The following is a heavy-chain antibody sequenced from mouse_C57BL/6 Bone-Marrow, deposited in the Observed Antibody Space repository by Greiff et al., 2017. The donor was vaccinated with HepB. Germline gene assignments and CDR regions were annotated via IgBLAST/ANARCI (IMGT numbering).Heavy chain of an antibody. CDR3: TKAFITTAWFAY. J-gene: IGHJ3*01. CDR1: GYTFTSYW. D-gene: IGHD1-1*01. Sequence: EVQLQQSGTVLARPGASVKMPCKTSGYTFTSYWMHWVKQRPGQGLEWIGAIYPGNSDTSYNQKFKGKAKLTAVTSASTAYMELSSLTNEDSAVYYCTKAFITTAWFAYWGQGTLVTVSA. V-gene: IGHV1-5*01. CDR2: IYPGNSDT.